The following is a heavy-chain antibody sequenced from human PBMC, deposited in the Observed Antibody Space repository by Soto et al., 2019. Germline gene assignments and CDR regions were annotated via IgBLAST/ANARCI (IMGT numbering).Heavy chain of an antibody. D-gene: IGHD3-10*01. J-gene: IGHJ3*02. CDR2: IKSKTDGGTT. CDR3: TTDATMVGYVFDI. V-gene: IGHV3-15*01. CDR1: GFTFSNAW. Sequence: GGSLRLSCAASGFTFSNAWMSWVRQAPGKGLEWVGRIKSKTDGGTTDYAAPVKGRFTIPRDDSKNTLYLQMNGMKAEDTAVYYCTTDATMVGYVFDIWGQGTMVTVSS.